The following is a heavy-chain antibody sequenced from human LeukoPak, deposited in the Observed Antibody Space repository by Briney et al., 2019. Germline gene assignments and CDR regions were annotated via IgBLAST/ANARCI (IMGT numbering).Heavy chain of an antibody. CDR3: AKAVGVIYMGIDY. D-gene: IGHD3-10*01. CDR2: IRGSGGNT. J-gene: IGHJ4*02. Sequence: GGTLRLSCAASGFTFSSYGMSWVRQAPGRGLEWVSSIRGSGGNTYYADSVKCRFTISRDDSKNTLYLQMSSLRAENTAIYYCAKAVGVIYMGIDYWGQGTLVTVSS. CDR1: GFTFSSYG. V-gene: IGHV3-23*01.